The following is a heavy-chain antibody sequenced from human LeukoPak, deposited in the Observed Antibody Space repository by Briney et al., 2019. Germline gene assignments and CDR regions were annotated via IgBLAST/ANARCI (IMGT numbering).Heavy chain of an antibody. V-gene: IGHV4-34*01. CDR3: ARESIAAAGTPLDY. D-gene: IGHD6-13*01. J-gene: IGHJ4*02. Sequence: PSETLSLTCAVYGGSFSGYFWSWIRQPPGKGLEWIGEINHSGSTNYSPSLKSRVTISVDTSKNQFSLKLSSVTAADTAVYYCARESIAAAGTPLDYWGQGTLVTVSS. CDR1: GGSFSGYF. CDR2: INHSGST.